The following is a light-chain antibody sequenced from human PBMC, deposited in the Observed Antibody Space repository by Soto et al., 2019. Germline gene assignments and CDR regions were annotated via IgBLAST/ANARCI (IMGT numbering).Light chain of an antibody. J-gene: IGLJ3*02. CDR2: EVS. CDR1: STDIGSYRF. V-gene: IGLV2-14*01. CDR3: SSFSSSTTVLV. Sequence: QSVLTQPASVSGSPGQSLTISCTGSSTDIGSYRFVSWYQQHPGKAPKVIIYEVSNRPSGVSSRFSGAKSGNTASLTISGLQAEDEADYYCSSFSSSTTVLVFGGGTKVTVL.